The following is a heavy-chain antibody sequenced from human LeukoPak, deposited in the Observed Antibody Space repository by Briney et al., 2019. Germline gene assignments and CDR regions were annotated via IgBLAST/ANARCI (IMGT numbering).Heavy chain of an antibody. V-gene: IGHV1-2*02. CDR2: INPNSGGT. CDR1: GYTFTGNY. J-gene: IGHJ3*02. D-gene: IGHD2-15*01. CDR3: ARDLIEGWAFDI. Sequence: ASVKVSCKASGYTFTGNYMHWVRQAPGQGLEWMGWINPNSGGTQYAQKFQGRVTMTRDTSISTAYMELSRLRSDDTAVYYCARDLIEGWAFDIWGQGTMVTVSS.